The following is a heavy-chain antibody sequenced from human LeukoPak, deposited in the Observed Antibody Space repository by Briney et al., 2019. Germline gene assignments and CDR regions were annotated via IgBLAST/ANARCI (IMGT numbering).Heavy chain of an antibody. J-gene: IGHJ5*02. CDR3: ARDQYYDSKGWFDP. Sequence: ASVKVSCKASGYTFTSYAMNWVRQAPGQGLEWMGWIHTYNGHTNYAQKLQGRVTMTTDTSTGTAYMELRSLRSDDTAVYYCARDQYYDSKGWFDPWGQGTLVTVSS. CDR1: GYTFTSYA. V-gene: IGHV1-18*01. CDR2: IHTYNGHT. D-gene: IGHD3-22*01.